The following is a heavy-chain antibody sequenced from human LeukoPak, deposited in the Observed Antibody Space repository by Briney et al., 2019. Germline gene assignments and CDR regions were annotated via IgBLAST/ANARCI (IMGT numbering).Heavy chain of an antibody. V-gene: IGHV3-7*01. CDR1: GFTFSSYW. CDR2: IKQDGSEK. J-gene: IGHJ1*01. Sequence: GGSLRLSCAASGFTFSSYWMSWVRQAPGKGLEWVANIKQDGSEKYYVDSVKGRFTISRDNAKNSLYLQMNSLRAEDTAVYYCARDREVQLWSGDFQHWGQGTLVTVSS. D-gene: IGHD5-18*01. CDR3: ARDREVQLWSGDFQH.